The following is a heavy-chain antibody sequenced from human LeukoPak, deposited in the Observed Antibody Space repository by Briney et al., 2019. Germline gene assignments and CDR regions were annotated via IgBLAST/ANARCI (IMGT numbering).Heavy chain of an antibody. J-gene: IGHJ4*02. V-gene: IGHV3-23*01. Sequence: PGESLRLSCAVSGITLSNYGMSWVRQAPGKGLEGVAGISDSGGRTNYADSVKGRFTISRDNPKNTLYLQMNSLRAEDTAVYFCAKRGVVIRVILVGFHKEAYYFDSWGQGALVTVSS. D-gene: IGHD3-22*01. CDR2: ISDSGGRT. CDR3: AKRGVVIRVILVGFHKEAYYFDS. CDR1: GITLSNYG.